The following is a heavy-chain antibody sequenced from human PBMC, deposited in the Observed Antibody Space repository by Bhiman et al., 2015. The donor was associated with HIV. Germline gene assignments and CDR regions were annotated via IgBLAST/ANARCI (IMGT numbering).Heavy chain of an antibody. D-gene: IGHD2-21*01. Sequence: VQLLESGGGFIQPGGSLRLSCAASGFSFNTYAMHWVRQAPGKGLEWVAVIWSDGSNAFYSDSVRGRFTISRDNSKNTVYLQMDSLRAEDTAVYYCAKDLVKGTVPYYFDWWGQGTLVTVSS. CDR3: AKDLVKGTVPYYFDW. J-gene: IGHJ4*02. CDR2: IWSDGSNA. V-gene: IGHV3-33*06. CDR1: GFSFNTYA.